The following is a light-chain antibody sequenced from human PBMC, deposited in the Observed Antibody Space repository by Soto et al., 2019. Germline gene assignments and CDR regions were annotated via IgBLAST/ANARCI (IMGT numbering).Light chain of an antibody. J-gene: IGLJ2*01. Sequence: QSVLTQPASVSGSPGQSITISCTGTSSDVGGYKYVSWYQHHPGKAPKLMIYEVRNRPSGVSNRFSGSKSGNTASLTISGLQAEDEADYYCSSYTGSSSPYVLFGGGTKLTVL. CDR2: EVR. CDR3: SSYTGSSSPYVL. CDR1: SSDVGGYKY. V-gene: IGLV2-14*01.